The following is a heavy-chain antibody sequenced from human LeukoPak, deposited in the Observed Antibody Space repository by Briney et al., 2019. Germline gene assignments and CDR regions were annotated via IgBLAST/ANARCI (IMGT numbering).Heavy chain of an antibody. CDR1: GFTFDDYA. Sequence: PGRSLRLSCAASGFTFDDYAMHWVRQAPGKGLEWVSGISWNSGSIDYADSVKGRFTISRDNAKNSLYLQMNSLRAEDTAVYYCARVDYGGNQVDYWGQGTLVTVSS. V-gene: IGHV3-9*01. CDR3: ARVDYGGNQVDY. D-gene: IGHD4-23*01. J-gene: IGHJ4*02. CDR2: ISWNSGSI.